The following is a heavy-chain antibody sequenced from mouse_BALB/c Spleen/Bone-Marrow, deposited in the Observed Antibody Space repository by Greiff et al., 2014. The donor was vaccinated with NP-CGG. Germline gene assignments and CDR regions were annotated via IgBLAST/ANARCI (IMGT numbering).Heavy chain of an antibody. D-gene: IGHD4-1*01. J-gene: IGHJ2*01. Sequence: VQLQQSGAELVKPGASVKLSCTASGFNIKDTYIHWVKQRPEQGLEWIGRIDPGNEHTKYDPNFQGKATITADTSSNTAYLQLSSLTSEDTAVYYCASLTGTFDYWGQGSTLTVSS. V-gene: IGHV14-3*02. CDR2: IDPGNEHT. CDR1: GFNIKDTY. CDR3: ASLTGTFDY.